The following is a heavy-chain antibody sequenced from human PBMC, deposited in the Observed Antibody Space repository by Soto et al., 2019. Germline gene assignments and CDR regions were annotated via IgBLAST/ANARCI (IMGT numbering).Heavy chain of an antibody. Sequence: EVQLVESGGGLVKPGGSLRLSCAASGFTFSSSEMNWVRQAPGKGLEWVSAISFSSNYIFSSDSVKGRFTISRDNAKNSLYLEMTSLRVEDTAVYYCARARGVDSWGQGTLVTVSS. J-gene: IGHJ5*01. D-gene: IGHD3-16*01. CDR1: GFTFSSSE. CDR3: ARARGVDS. V-gene: IGHV3-21*04. CDR2: ISFSSNYI.